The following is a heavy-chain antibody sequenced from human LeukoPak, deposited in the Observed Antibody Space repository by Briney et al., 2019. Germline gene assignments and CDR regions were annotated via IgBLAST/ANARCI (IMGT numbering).Heavy chain of an antibody. J-gene: IGHJ6*02. Sequence: EGSLRLSCVASGFTFSDYWMSWVRQAPGKGLEWVADIKKDGSEKEYVDSVKGRFTISRDNGKNSLYLQMDSLRAEDTAVYYCATYTNWVAGDVWGQGTTVSV. CDR3: ATYTNWVAGDV. CDR2: IKKDGSEK. CDR1: GFTFSDYW. V-gene: IGHV3-7*01. D-gene: IGHD7-27*01.